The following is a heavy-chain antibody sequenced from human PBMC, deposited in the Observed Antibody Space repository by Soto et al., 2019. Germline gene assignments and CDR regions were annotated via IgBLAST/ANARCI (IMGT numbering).Heavy chain of an antibody. J-gene: IGHJ6*02. V-gene: IGHV1-2*02. CDR1: GYTFSGHY. D-gene: IGHD1-26*01. Sequence: QVQLVQSGAEVREPGASVTVSCKASGYTFSGHYIHWVRQAPGQGLEWMGWINPNTGGSNYAEKFKGRITMTRDTSLFTTHMRLNRLTSDDTAVYYCARDLIVDGPDNYGMDVWGQGTTVTVSS. CDR3: ARDLIVDGPDNYGMDV. CDR2: INPNTGGS.